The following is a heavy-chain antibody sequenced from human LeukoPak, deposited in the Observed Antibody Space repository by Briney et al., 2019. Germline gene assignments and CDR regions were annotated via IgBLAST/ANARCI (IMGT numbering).Heavy chain of an antibody. CDR3: ARLLWGSVSEPLDY. Sequence: GESLKISCQGSGYSFAHYWVGWVRQMPGRGLEWMGIVDPGDSDTRYSPSFQGQVTISADKSISTAYLQWSSLKASDTAMYYCARLLWGSVSEPLDYWGQGTLVTVSS. V-gene: IGHV5-51*01. CDR1: GYSFAHYW. D-gene: IGHD3-10*01. CDR2: VDPGDSDT. J-gene: IGHJ4*02.